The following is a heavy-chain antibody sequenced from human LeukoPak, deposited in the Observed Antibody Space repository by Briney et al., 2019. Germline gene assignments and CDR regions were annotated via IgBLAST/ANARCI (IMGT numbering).Heavy chain of an antibody. Sequence: ASVKVSCKASGYTFTGYYMHWVRQAPGQGLEWMGWISAYNGNTNYAQKLQGRVTMTTDTSTSTAYMELRSLRSDDTAVYYCARNRALWFGRVRYYYYGMDVWGQGTTVTVSS. CDR3: ARNRALWFGRVRYYYYGMDV. V-gene: IGHV1-18*04. J-gene: IGHJ6*02. D-gene: IGHD3-10*01. CDR1: GYTFTGYY. CDR2: ISAYNGNT.